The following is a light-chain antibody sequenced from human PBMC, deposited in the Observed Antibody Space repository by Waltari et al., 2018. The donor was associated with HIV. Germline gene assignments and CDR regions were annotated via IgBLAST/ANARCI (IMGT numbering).Light chain of an antibody. Sequence: QSVLTQPPSVSAAPGQKVTISCSGRTSNIGENYVSWYQQLPGTAPKLLIYGNDKRPSGIPDRFSGSKSGTSATLDITGVQSGDGADYYCETWDSSLSAWVFGGGTKLTVL. CDR1: TSNIGENY. CDR3: ETWDSSLSAWV. V-gene: IGLV1-51*01. J-gene: IGLJ3*02. CDR2: GND.